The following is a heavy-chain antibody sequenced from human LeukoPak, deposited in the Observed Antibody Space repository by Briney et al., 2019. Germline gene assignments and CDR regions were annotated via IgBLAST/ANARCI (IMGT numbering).Heavy chain of an antibody. CDR3: ARVRDTTHWYFDY. J-gene: IGHJ4*02. CDR2: IYYSGNT. V-gene: IGHV4-59*01. D-gene: IGHD2-15*01. CDR1: GGSISGYY. Sequence: SETLSLTCTVSGGSISGYYWSWIRQPPGKGLEWIGYIYYSGNTNYNPSLKSRVTISVDTSKNQFSLKLSSVTAADTAMYYCARVRDTTHWYFDYWGQGTLVTVSS.